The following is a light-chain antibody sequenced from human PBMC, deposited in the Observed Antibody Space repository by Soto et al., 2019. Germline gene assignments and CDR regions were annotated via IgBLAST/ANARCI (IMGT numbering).Light chain of an antibody. CDR3: QVWDSSSDLL. Sequence: SYELTQPPSVSVAPGKTARITCGGNNIGSKSVHWYQQKPGQAPVLVIYYDSDRPSGIPERFSGSNSGNTVTLTISRVEAGDEADYYCQVWDSSSDLLFGTGTKLTVL. CDR2: YDS. J-gene: IGLJ1*01. CDR1: NIGSKS. V-gene: IGLV3-21*04.